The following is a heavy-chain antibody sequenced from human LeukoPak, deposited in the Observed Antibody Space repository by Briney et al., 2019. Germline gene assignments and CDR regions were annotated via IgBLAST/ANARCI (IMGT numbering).Heavy chain of an antibody. D-gene: IGHD3-3*01. V-gene: IGHV4-39*01. CDR3: ARQGLRFLEWLPDDAFDI. CDR2: IYYSGST. J-gene: IGHJ3*02. Sequence: KTSETLSLTCTVSGGSISSSGYYWGWIRQPPGKGLELVGNIYYSGSTYYNPSLKSRVTISVDTSKNQFSLDLSSVTAADTAVYYCARQGLRFLEWLPDDAFDIWGQGTMVTVSS. CDR1: GGSISSSGYY.